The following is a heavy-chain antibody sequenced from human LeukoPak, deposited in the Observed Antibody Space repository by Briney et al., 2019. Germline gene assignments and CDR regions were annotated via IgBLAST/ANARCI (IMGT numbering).Heavy chain of an antibody. J-gene: IGHJ4*02. CDR2: INHSGST. D-gene: IGHD5-18*01. Sequence: PSETLSLTCAVYGGSFSGYYWSWIRQPPGKGLEWIGEINHSGSTNYNPSLKSRVTISVDTSKNQFSLKPSSVTAADTAVYYCARGPYKSGYSYGPALRLFDYWGQGTLVTVSS. CDR1: GGSFSGYY. CDR3: ARGPYKSGYSYGPALRLFDY. V-gene: IGHV4-34*01.